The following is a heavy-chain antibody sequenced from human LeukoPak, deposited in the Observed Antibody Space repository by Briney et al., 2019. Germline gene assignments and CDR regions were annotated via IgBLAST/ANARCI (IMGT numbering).Heavy chain of an antibody. CDR3: AREGGFYRPLDY. CDR2: VYYSGGT. V-gene: IGHV4-39*07. Sequence: PSETLSLTCTVSGDSISNSRYYWGWVRQPPGKGLEWIGSVYYSGGTSYNPSVKSRLTMSVDVSENQVSLKLTSVTAADTAVYYCAREGGFYRPLDYSGQGTLVTVSS. J-gene: IGHJ4*02. D-gene: IGHD3-3*01. CDR1: GDSISNSRYY.